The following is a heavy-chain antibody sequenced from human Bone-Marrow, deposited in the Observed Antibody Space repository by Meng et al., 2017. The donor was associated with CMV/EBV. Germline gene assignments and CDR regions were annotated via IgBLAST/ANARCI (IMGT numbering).Heavy chain of an antibody. CDR3: ASSVMLDF. V-gene: IGHV3-30*04. CDR1: GFTFSSYA. D-gene: IGHD3-16*01. J-gene: IGHJ4*03. Sequence: GESLKISCAASGFTFSSYAMHWVRQAPGKGLERVAVISYDGSNKYYADSVKGRFTISRDNSKNTLYLQMNSLRAEDTAVYYCASSVMLDFWGHGTLVTVSS. CDR2: ISYDGSNK.